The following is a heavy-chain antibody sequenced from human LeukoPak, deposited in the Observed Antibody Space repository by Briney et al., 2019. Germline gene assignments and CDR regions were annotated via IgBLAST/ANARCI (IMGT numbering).Heavy chain of an antibody. Sequence: GGSLRLSCAASGFXFSSYSINWVRQAPGKGLEWVSSISSSSSYIYYADSAKGRFTISRDNAKNSLYLQMNSLRAEDTAVYYCARDQTDIVVVPAAITAFDIWGQGTMVTVSS. V-gene: IGHV3-21*01. D-gene: IGHD2-2*01. J-gene: IGHJ3*02. CDR2: ISSSSSYI. CDR1: GFXFSSYS. CDR3: ARDQTDIVVVPAAITAFDI.